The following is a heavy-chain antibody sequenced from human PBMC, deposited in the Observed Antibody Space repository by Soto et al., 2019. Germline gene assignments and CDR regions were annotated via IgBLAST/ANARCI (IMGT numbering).Heavy chain of an antibody. V-gene: IGHV3-49*03. CDR2: IRSKAYGGTT. CDR1: GFTFGDYA. CDR3: TRDRLVIMITFGDLVPVGSDD. Sequence: PGGSLRLACTASGFTFGDYAMSWFRQAPGKGLEWVGFIRSKAYGGTTEYAASVKGRFTISRDDSKSIAYLQMNSLKTEDTAVYYCTRDRLVIMITFGDLVPVGSDDRAQRTPVTGSS. J-gene: IGHJ4*02. D-gene: IGHD3-16*01.